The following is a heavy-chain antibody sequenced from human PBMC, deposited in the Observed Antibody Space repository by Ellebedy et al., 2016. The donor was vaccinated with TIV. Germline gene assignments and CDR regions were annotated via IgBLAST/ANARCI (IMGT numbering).Heavy chain of an antibody. CDR1: GASISNFY. CDR3: ARVGGVRHGHKTHYGLDV. J-gene: IGHJ6*02. CDR2: IYDSGKT. D-gene: IGHD5-24*01. Sequence: MPGGSLRLSCTVSGASISNFYWGWIRQTPRKGLEWVAYIYDSGKTNYHPSLTSRVTTSVDTSKNQFVLNLSAVTAADTAVYYCARVGGVRHGHKTHYGLDVWGQGTTATVS. V-gene: IGHV4-4*09.